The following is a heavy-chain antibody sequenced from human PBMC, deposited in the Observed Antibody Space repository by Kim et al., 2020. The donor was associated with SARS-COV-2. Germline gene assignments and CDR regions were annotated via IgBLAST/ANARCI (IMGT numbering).Heavy chain of an antibody. CDR3: ARVRTLGDYWDY. CDR2: ISSSGSTI. J-gene: IGHJ4*02. Sequence: GGSLRLSCAASGFTFSSYEMNWVRQAPGKGLEWVSYISSSGSTIYYADSVKGRFSISRDNAKNSLYLQMNSLRAEDTAVYYCARVRTLGDYWDYWGQGTLGTVSS. CDR1: GFTFSSYE. V-gene: IGHV3-48*03. D-gene: IGHD4-17*01.